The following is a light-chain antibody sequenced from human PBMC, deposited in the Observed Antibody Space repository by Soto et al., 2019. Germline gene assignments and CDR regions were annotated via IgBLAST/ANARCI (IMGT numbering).Light chain of an antibody. CDR2: DAS. J-gene: IGKJ4*01. V-gene: IGKV3-20*01. CDR3: QQYGSSPLT. Sequence: EIVLTQSPDTLSLSPGERATLSCRASQSVRSNYLAWYQQKPGQAPRFLIYDASSRATGIPDRFSGSGSGTDFTLTISRLEPEDGAVYYCQQYGSSPLTFGGGTKVEIK. CDR1: QSVRSNY.